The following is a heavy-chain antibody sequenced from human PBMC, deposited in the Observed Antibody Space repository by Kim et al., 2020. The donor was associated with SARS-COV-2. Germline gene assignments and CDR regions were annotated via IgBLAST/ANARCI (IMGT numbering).Heavy chain of an antibody. CDR3: ASGQPLDY. Sequence: SETLSLTCSVSGGSIRSGGKFWTWIRQHPAKGLEWIGYISYSGNSHYSPSLRSRASISLQTSENQFPLELTSVTAADTAVYYCASGQPLDYWGQGTLVTV. D-gene: IGHD2-2*01. CDR2: ISYSGNS. CDR1: GGSIRSGGKF. J-gene: IGHJ4*02. V-gene: IGHV4-31*03.